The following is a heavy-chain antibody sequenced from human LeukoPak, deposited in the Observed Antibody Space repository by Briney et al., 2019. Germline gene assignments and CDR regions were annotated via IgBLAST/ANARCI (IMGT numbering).Heavy chain of an antibody. V-gene: IGHV3-48*03. D-gene: IGHD5-18*01. CDR1: GFTFSSYE. Sequence: PGGSLRLSCAASGFTFSSYEMNWVRQAPGKGLEWVSYISSSGSTIYYADSVKGRFTISRDNAKNSLYLQMNSLRAEDTAVYYCARFSYGSWFDPWGQGTLVTVSS. J-gene: IGHJ5*02. CDR2: ISSSGSTI. CDR3: ARFSYGSWFDP.